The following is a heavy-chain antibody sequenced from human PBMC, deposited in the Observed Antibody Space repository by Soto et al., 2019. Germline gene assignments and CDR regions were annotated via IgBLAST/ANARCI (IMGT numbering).Heavy chain of an antibody. CDR2: ISPGGGST. D-gene: IGHD2-8*01. Sequence: EVQLVESGGGLVQPGGSLRLSCEASGFTFSTYAMSWVRQAPGKGLEWVSAISPGGGSTYYADSVKGRFTISRDKSKNTLYLQMNSLRDEDTAIYYWAKGLVMLYGRYFDYWGQGTLVTVSS. CDR3: AKGLVMLYGRYFDY. J-gene: IGHJ4*02. V-gene: IGHV3-23*04. CDR1: GFTFSTYA.